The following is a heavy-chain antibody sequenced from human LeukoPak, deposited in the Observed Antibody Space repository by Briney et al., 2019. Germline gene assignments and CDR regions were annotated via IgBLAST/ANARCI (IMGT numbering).Heavy chain of an antibody. J-gene: IGHJ5*02. V-gene: IGHV4-30-2*06. Sequence: PSQTLSLTCTVSGASITTGAYYWTYIRQSPGKDLEWIGYIYHGGSTYYNPSLKSRVTISIDRPKDQFSLRLTSVTAADTAVYYCARINYYGSGLDLWGQGALVTVSS. CDR1: GASITTGAYY. CDR2: IYHGGST. CDR3: ARINYYGSGLDL. D-gene: IGHD3-10*01.